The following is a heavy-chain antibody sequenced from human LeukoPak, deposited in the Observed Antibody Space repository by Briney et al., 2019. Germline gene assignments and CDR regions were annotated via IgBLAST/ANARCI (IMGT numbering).Heavy chain of an antibody. CDR1: GGSISSGDYY. D-gene: IGHD6-6*01. Sequence: SQTLSLTCTVSGGSISSGDYYWSWIRQPPGKGLEWIGYIYYSGSTYYNPSLKSRVTISVDTSKNQFSLKLSSVTAADTAVYYCARATGGTIAARWGYFDYWGQGTLVTVTS. J-gene: IGHJ4*02. CDR3: ARATGGTIAARWGYFDY. V-gene: IGHV4-30-4*08. CDR2: IYYSGST.